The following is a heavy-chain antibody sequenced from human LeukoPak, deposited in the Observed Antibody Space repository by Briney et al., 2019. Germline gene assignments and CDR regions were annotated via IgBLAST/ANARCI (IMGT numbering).Heavy chain of an antibody. CDR3: AGRLTGYSSGYVH. Sequence: GGSLRLSCVASGITFSNYAVSWVRQAPGKGLDWVSVISGRAHKIRYADSVKGRFTISRDNSENIVYLQMNNLRVEDTAAYYCAGRLTGYSSGYVHWGQGTLVTVSS. V-gene: IGHV3-23*01. D-gene: IGHD5-18*01. J-gene: IGHJ4*02. CDR2: ISGRAHKI. CDR1: GITFSNYA.